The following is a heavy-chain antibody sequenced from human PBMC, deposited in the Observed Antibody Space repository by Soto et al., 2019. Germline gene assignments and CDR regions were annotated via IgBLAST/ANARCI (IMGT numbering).Heavy chain of an antibody. CDR3: ARHGEAYGDYVSGIGY. CDR2: IYPGDSDT. Sequence: PGKGLEWMGIIYPGDSDTRYSPSFQGQVTISADKSISTAYLQWSSLKASDTAMYYCARHGEAYGDYVSGIGYWGQGTLVTVSS. D-gene: IGHD4-17*01. J-gene: IGHJ4*02. V-gene: IGHV5-51*01.